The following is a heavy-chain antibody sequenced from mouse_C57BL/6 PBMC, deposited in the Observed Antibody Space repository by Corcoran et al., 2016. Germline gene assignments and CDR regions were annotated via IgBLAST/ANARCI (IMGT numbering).Heavy chain of an antibody. D-gene: IGHD1-1*01. CDR2: INTYSGVP. V-gene: IGHV9-3*01. Sequence: QIQLVQSGPELKKPGETVKISCKASGYTFTTYGMSWVKQAPGKGLKWMGWINTYSGVPTYADDFKGRFALSLETSASTAYLQINNLKNDDTATYFCAIITTVVSPGYWGQGTTLTVSS. CDR1: GYTFTTYG. J-gene: IGHJ2*01. CDR3: AIITTVVSPGY.